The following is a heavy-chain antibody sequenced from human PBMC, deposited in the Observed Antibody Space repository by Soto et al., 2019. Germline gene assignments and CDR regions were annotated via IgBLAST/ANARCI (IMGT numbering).Heavy chain of an antibody. CDR3: ARDLRCSGYSSGSEAVYYYGMDV. V-gene: IGHV3-21*01. CDR2: ISSSSSYI. Sequence: VGSLRLSCAASGFTFSSYSMNWVRQAPGKGLEWVSSISSSSSYIYYADSVKGRFTISRDNAKNSLYLQMNSLRAEDTAVYYCARDLRCSGYSSGSEAVYYYGMDVWGQGTTVTVSS. D-gene: IGHD6-19*01. J-gene: IGHJ6*02. CDR1: GFTFSSYS.